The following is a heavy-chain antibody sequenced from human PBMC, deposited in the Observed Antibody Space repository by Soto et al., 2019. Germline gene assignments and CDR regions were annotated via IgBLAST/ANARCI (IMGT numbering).Heavy chain of an antibody. Sequence: PSETLCLTCTVSGGSISSGGYYWSWIRQHPGKGLEWIGYIYSSGSTNYNPSLKSRGTISVDTSKSQFSLKLSSVTAADTAVYYSARERITMFGVVTYYYYYMDVWGKGTTVTVSS. V-gene: IGHV4-31*03. J-gene: IGHJ6*03. D-gene: IGHD3-3*01. CDR2: IYSSGST. CDR3: ARERITMFGVVTYYYYYMDV. CDR1: GGSISSGGYY.